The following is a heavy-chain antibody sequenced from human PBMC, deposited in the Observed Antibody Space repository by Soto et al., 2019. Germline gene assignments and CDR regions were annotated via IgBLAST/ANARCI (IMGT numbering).Heavy chain of an antibody. CDR2: INYSGST. CDR1: GGSFSGYY. CDR3: ARGDFWSGYYYYGMDV. D-gene: IGHD3-3*01. J-gene: IGHJ6*02. V-gene: IGHV4-34*01. Sequence: SETLSLTCAVDGGSFSGYYWSWIRQPPRKVLAWIGGINYSGSTNYNPSLKRRVTISVDTSKNQFSLKLGSVTAADTAVYYCARGDFWSGYYYYGMDVWGQGTTVTVSS.